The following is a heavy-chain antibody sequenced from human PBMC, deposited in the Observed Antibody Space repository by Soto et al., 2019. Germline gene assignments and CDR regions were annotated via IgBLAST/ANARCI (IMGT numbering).Heavy chain of an antibody. CDR1: GFTFSSYA. V-gene: IGHV3-23*01. CDR2: NSGSGSRT. D-gene: IGHD4-17*01. CDR3: AKGTYRDYVYWDHAFDI. Sequence: EVQLLESGGGLVQPGGSLRLSCAASGFTFSSYAMSWVRQAPGKGLEWVSANSGSGSRTYYADSVKGRFTFSRDNSKKTLYLQMNSLRAEDAAVYFCAKGTYRDYVYWDHAFDIWGQGTMVAVAS. J-gene: IGHJ3*02.